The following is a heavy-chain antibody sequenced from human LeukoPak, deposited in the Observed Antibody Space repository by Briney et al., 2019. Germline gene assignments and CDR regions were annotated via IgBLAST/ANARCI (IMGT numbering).Heavy chain of an antibody. V-gene: IGHV3-30*18. CDR1: GFTFSSYS. CDR3: AKGPAPRLGEFSYHALVDY. D-gene: IGHD3-16*02. Sequence: GGSLRLSCAASGFTFSSYSMNWVRPAPGKGLEWVAFISYDGSNENIADSVKGRFIISRDNSKNTLYLQMNSLRAEDTAVYYCAKGPAPRLGEFSYHALVDYWGQGTLVTVSS. CDR2: ISYDGSNE. J-gene: IGHJ4*02.